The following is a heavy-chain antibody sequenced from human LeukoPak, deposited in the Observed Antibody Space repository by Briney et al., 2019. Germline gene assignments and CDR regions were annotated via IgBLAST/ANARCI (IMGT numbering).Heavy chain of an antibody. CDR2: ISGSGGST. J-gene: IGHJ4*02. V-gene: IGHV3-23*01. CDR3: AKGTSTVVTRGGWDY. D-gene: IGHD4-23*01. Sequence: GGSLRLSCAASGFTFSSYAMSWVRQAPGKGLEWVSAISGSGGSTYYADSVKGRFTISRDNSKNTLYLQMNSRRAEDTAVYYCAKGTSTVVTRGGWDYWGQGTLVTVSS. CDR1: GFTFSSYA.